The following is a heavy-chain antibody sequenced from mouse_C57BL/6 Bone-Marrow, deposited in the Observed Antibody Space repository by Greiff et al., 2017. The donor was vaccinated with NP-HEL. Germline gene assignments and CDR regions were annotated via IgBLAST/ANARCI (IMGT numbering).Heavy chain of an antibody. D-gene: IGHD3-2*02. J-gene: IGHJ2*01. Sequence: QVQLKESGPELVKPGASVKISCKASGYAFSSSWMNWVKQRPGKGLEWIGRIYPGDGDTNYNGKFKGKATLTAYKSSSTAYMQLSSLTSEDSAVYFGARQTAQATIDYWGQGTTLTVSS. CDR2: IYPGDGDT. V-gene: IGHV1-82*01. CDR1: GYAFSSSW. CDR3: ARQTAQATIDY.